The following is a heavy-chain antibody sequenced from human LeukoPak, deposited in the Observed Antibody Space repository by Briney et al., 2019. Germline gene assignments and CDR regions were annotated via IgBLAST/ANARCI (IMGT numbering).Heavy chain of an antibody. CDR1: GFTFSSYG. V-gene: IGHV3-23*01. CDR3: AKTRAHFDY. Sequence: GGTLRLSCAASGFTFSSYGMSWVRQAPGKGLEWVSAISGSGGSTYYADSVKGRSTISRDNSKNTLYLQMNSLRAEDTAVYYCAKTRAHFDYWGQGTLVTVSS. J-gene: IGHJ4*02. CDR2: ISGSGGST.